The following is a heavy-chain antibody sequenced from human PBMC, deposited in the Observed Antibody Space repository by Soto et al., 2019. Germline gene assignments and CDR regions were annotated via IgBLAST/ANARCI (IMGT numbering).Heavy chain of an antibody. CDR1: GYTFTNYG. V-gene: IGHV1-18*01. CDR3: ASRSGQLPYYFDY. Sequence: ASVKVSCKASGYTFTNYGIPWVRQAPGQGLEWMGWISAYKGNTDYAQKVQGRVTMTRDTSTSTFYMELRSLRFDDTAVYYCASRSGQLPYYFDYWGQGTLVTVSS. J-gene: IGHJ4*02. D-gene: IGHD6-6*01. CDR2: ISAYKGNT.